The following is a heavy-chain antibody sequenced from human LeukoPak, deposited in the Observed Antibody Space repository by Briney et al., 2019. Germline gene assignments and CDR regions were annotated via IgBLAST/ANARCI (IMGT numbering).Heavy chain of an antibody. CDR3: ARADSNMVVWYFDY. CDR2: IIDSGKTV. CDR1: GFTFSNYS. V-gene: IGHV3-48*01. D-gene: IGHD2-15*01. J-gene: IGHJ4*02. Sequence: PGGSLRLSCAVSGFTFSNYSMNWVRQTPGKGLEWIAYIIDSGKTVYYADSVKGRFTISRDNAKNSLYLQMNSLRAEDTAVYYCARADSNMVVWYFDYWGQGALVTVSS.